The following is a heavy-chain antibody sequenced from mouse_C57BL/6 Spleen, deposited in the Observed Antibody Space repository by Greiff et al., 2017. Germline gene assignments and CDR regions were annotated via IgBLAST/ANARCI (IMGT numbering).Heavy chain of an antibody. V-gene: IGHV2-6*03. CDR2: IWSDGST. CDR3: AREGYYYGSIYAMDY. Sequence: VKLQESGPGLVAPSQSLSITCTVSGFSLTSYGVHWVRQPPGKGLEWLVVIWSDGSTTYNSALKSRLSISKDNSKSQVFLKMNSLQTDDTAMYYCAREGYYYGSIYAMDYWGQGTSVTVSS. J-gene: IGHJ4*01. CDR1: GFSLTSYG. D-gene: IGHD1-1*01.